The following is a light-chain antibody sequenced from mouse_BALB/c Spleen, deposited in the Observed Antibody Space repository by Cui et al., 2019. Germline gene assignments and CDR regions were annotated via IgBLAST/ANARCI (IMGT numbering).Light chain of an antibody. Sequence: QIVLTQSPAIMSASPAEKVTVTRSASSSVSYMHWYQQKSGTSPKRWIYNTSKLASGVPARFSGSGSGTSYSLTISSMEAEDAATYDCQQWSSNPPTFGGGTKLEIK. V-gene: IGKV4-59*01. CDR2: NTS. CDR3: QQWSSNPPT. J-gene: IGKJ2*01. CDR1: SSVSY.